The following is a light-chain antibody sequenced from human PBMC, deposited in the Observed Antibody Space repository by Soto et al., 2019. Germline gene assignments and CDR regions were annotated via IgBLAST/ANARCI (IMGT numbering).Light chain of an antibody. J-gene: IGKJ1*01. CDR3: QQTYSNWT. CDR2: TTS. Sequence: DIQMTQSPASLYASVGDRFTITCRASQSISRYLKCYQQKPGKAPKLLIYTTSSLQSGVPSRFSGSGSGTDFTLTISSLHPEDFATYYCQQTYSNWTFGQGTKVDIK. CDR1: QSISRY. V-gene: IGKV1-39*01.